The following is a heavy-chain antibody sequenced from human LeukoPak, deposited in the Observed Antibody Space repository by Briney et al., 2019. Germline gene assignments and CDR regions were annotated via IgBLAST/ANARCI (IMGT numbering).Heavy chain of an antibody. D-gene: IGHD3-10*01. CDR3: APSGSAFDY. CDR1: GFTFSRYW. CDR2: IKQDGSEK. V-gene: IGHV3-7*01. J-gene: IGHJ4*02. Sequence: GGPLRLSCAASGFTFSRYWMSWVRQAPGKGLEWVANIKQDGSEKYYVDSVKGRFTISRDNAKNSLYLQMNSLRPEDTAVYYCAPSGSAFDYWGQGTLVTVSS.